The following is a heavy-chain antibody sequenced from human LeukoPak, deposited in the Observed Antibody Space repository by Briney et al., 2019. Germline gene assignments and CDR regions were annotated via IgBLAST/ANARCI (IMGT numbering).Heavy chain of an antibody. D-gene: IGHD1-1*01. CDR3: TRDRGAYNLYDY. CDR2: IRSKAYGETA. Sequence: GGSLRLSCTASGFTFGGYAMSWIRQAPGKGLEWVGFIRSKAYGETADYAASVKGRFTISRDDSKAIAYLQMNSLKTEDTAVYHCTRDRGAYNLYDYWGQGTLVTVSS. V-gene: IGHV3-49*03. J-gene: IGHJ4*02. CDR1: GFTFGGYA.